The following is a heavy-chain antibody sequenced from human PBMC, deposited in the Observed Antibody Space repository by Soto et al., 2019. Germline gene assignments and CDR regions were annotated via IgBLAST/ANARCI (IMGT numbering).Heavy chain of an antibody. Sequence: SETLCLTCTVSGGSISDGGYYWSLIRQHPGKGLEWIGYIYYSGSTYYNPSLKSRVTISVDTSKNQFSLKLSSLTAADTAVYYCASLTYYYDSSGYYPDYWGQGTLVTVSS. J-gene: IGHJ4*02. D-gene: IGHD3-22*01. CDR2: IYYSGST. V-gene: IGHV4-31*03. CDR1: GGSISDGGYY. CDR3: ASLTYYYDSSGYYPDY.